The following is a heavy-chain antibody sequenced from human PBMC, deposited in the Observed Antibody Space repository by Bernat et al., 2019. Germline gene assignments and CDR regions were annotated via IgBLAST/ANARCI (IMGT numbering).Heavy chain of an antibody. CDR1: GGSISSYY. CDR2: IYYSGST. J-gene: IGHJ4*02. D-gene: IGHD3-3*01. V-gene: IGHV4-59*01. Sequence: QVQLQESGPGLVKPSETLSLTCTVSGGSISSYYWSWIRQPPGKGLEWIGYIYYSGSTNYNPSLKSRVTISVDTSKNQFSLKLSSVTAADTAVYYCARGYDFWSGYYPLFYFDYWGQGTLVTVSS. CDR3: ARGYDFWSGYYPLFYFDY.